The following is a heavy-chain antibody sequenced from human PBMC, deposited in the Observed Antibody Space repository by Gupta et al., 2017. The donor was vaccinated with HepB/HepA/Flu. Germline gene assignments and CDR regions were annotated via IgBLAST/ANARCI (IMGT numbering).Heavy chain of an antibody. J-gene: IGHJ4*02. D-gene: IGHD2-15*01. Sequence: EVQLVESGGGLVHPGGSLRLSCASPGLHFNQHAQHWIRQAPGKGLEWVSGFMWDGSMIGYADSVKGRFTISRDNAKNTLNLEMNRLRVEDTAIYYCGKDMSAGGLDKWGQGTLVTVSP. V-gene: IGHV3-9*01. CDR3: GKDMSAGGLDK. CDR2: FMWDGSMI. CDR1: GLHFNQHA.